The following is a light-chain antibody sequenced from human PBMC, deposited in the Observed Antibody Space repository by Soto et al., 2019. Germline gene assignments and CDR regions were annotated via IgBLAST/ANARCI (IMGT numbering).Light chain of an antibody. CDR2: EVS. V-gene: IGLV2-14*01. Sequence: QSALTQPASVSGSPGQSITISCTGTSSDVGGYNYVSWYQHHPGKAPKPMIYEVSNRPSGFSSRFSGSKSGNTASLTISGLQAEDEADYYCSSYAGSSTYDVFGTGTKLTVL. CDR1: SSDVGGYNY. J-gene: IGLJ1*01. CDR3: SSYAGSSTYDV.